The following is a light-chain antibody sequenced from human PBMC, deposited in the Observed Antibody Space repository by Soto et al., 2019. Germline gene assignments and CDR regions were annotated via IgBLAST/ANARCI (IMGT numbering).Light chain of an antibody. V-gene: IGKV3-20*01. CDR1: QSVSSSY. CDR3: QQYGSWIT. Sequence: EIVLTQSPGTLSLSPGERATLSCRASQSVSSSYLAWYQQKPGQAPRLLIYGASSRATGIPDRFSGSGSGTDFTLTISRLEPEDFAVDYCQQYGSWITFGQGTRLEIK. J-gene: IGKJ5*01. CDR2: GAS.